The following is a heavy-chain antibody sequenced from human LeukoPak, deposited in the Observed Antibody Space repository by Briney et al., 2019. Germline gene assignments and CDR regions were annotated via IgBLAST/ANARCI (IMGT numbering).Heavy chain of an antibody. CDR3: ARDPWYYDSSGYYYWNFDL. Sequence: SVKVSCKASGGTFSSYAISWVRQAPGQGLEWMGRIIPILGIANYAQKFQGRVTITADKSTSTAYMELSSLRSEDTAVYYCARDPWYYDSSGYYYWNFDLWGRGTLVTVSS. J-gene: IGHJ2*01. CDR1: GGTFSSYA. V-gene: IGHV1-69*04. CDR2: IIPILGIA. D-gene: IGHD3-22*01.